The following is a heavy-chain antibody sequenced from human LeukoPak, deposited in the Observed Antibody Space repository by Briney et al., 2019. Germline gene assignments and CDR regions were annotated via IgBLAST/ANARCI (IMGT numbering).Heavy chain of an antibody. CDR3: ASVDYGDY. V-gene: IGHV1-3*01. CDR1: GYTFTSYA. D-gene: IGHD4-17*01. CDR2: INAGNGNT. J-gene: IGHJ4*02. Sequence: GASVKVSCKVSGYTFTSYAMHWVRQAPGQRLEWMGWINAGNGNTQYSQKFQGRVTFTRDTSASTAYMELSSLRSEDTAVYYCASVDYGDYWGQGTLVTVSS.